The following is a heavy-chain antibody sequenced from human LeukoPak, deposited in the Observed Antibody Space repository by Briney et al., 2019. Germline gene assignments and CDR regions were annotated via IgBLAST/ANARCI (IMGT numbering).Heavy chain of an antibody. J-gene: IGHJ4*02. CDR2: VSRTGSTK. CDR3: AKEPASGSCFDY. CDR1: GFTFSSFA. V-gene: IGHV3-23*01. Sequence: GGSLRLSCVASGFTFSSFALDWVRQAPGRGLEWISVVSRTGSTKYYADSVKGRFTVSRDNSKNTVYLQMNSLRAEDTALYYCAKEPASGSCFDYWGQGTLVTVSS. D-gene: IGHD3-10*01.